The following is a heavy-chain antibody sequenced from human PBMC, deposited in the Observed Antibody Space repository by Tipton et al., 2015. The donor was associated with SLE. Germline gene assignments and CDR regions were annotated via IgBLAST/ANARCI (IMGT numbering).Heavy chain of an antibody. CDR2: INHSCTT. V-gene: IGHV4-38-2*02. J-gene: IGHJ4*02. CDR3: ARYTGGGFYFDY. D-gene: IGHD1-26*01. Sequence: TLSLTCTVSTSSISSGYYWSWIRQSPGKGLGRLATINHSCTTYYNPDLKSRVTISVEPSKNQFSLKLSFVAAADTAVYYSARYTGGGFYFDYWGQGTLVIVSS. CDR1: TSSISSGYY.